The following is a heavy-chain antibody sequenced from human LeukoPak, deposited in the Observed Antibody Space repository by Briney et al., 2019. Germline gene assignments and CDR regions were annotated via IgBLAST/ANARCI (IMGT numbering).Heavy chain of an antibody. J-gene: IGHJ4*02. CDR2: ISNSDGNT. D-gene: IGHD1-1*01. CDR3: AKATGTLGN. Sequence: PGGSRRLSCAASGSALSSFAMSWVRQVPGRGLEWVSTISNSDGNTYYADSVKGRFTISRDNSKNTLYLQMNSLTAEDTAIYYCAKATGTLGNWGQGTLVTVSS. CDR1: GSALSSFA. V-gene: IGHV3-23*01.